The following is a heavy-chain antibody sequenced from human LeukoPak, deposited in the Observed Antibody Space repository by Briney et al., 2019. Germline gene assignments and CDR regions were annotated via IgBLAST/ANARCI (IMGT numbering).Heavy chain of an antibody. CDR3: ARDLSGSYYFNY. D-gene: IGHD1-26*01. CDR1: GGSISSYY. V-gene: IGHV4-59*01. Sequence: SETLSLTCTVSGGSISSYYWSWIRQPPGKGLEWIGYIYYSGSTNYNPSPKSRVTISVDTSKNQFSLKLSSVTAADTAVYYCARDLSGSYYFNYWGQGTLVTVSS. J-gene: IGHJ4*02. CDR2: IYYSGST.